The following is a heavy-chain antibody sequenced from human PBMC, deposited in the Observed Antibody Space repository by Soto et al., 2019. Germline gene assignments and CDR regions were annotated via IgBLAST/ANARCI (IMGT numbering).Heavy chain of an antibody. V-gene: IGHV1-69*13. CDR2: IIPIFGTA. CDR1: GGTFSSYA. CDR3: ARSGYSYGPPSNYYYGMDA. Sequence: GASVKVSCKASGGTFSSYAISWVRQAPGQGLEWMGGIIPIFGTANYAQKFQGGVTITADESTSTAYMELSSLRSEDTAVYYCARSGYSYGPPSNYYYGMDAWGQGTSVTVSS. D-gene: IGHD5-18*01. J-gene: IGHJ6*02.